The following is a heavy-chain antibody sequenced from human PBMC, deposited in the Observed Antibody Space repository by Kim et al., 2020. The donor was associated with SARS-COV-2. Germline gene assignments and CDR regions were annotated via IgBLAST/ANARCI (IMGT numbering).Heavy chain of an antibody. Sequence: SETLSLTCTVSGVSITTNSQYWGWIRQPPGKNLEWVGTVSYSASTSYNPSVYCSVSISRDDTKHQHPPNILFASSPGTAAAAYTAWLGSPPPYYFD. CDR3: TAWLGSPPPYYFD. D-gene: IGHD3-9*01. V-gene: IGHV4-39*06. J-gene: IGHJ4*01. CDR2: VSYSAST. CDR1: GVSITTNSQY.